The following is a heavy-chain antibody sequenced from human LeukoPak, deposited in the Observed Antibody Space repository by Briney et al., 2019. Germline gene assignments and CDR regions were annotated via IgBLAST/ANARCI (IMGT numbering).Heavy chain of an antibody. CDR3: ARDGDFDY. CDR1: GYTFRNHD. J-gene: IGHJ4*01. CDR2: INPNSGNS. Sequence: ASVKVSCKASGYTFRNHDINWVRQATGQGLEWMGWINPNSGNSGSAQKFQGRVTMTTDTSVSTAFMELSSLRSEDTAVYYCARDGDFDYWGHGTLVTVSS. D-gene: IGHD3-16*01. V-gene: IGHV1-8*01.